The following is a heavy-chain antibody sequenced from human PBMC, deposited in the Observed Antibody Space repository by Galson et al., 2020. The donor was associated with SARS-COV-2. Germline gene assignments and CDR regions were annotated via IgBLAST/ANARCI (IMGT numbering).Heavy chain of an antibody. CDR1: GGTTTSFY. V-gene: IGHV4-4*07. D-gene: IGHD3-9*01. Sequence: ASETLSLTCTVSGGTTTSFYRSWIRHSAGKGQERIGHIHTSGNTNFHPPPKSRYTISVDTSNNQFSLTLSSVTAADTAIYNCARDSYTYDMSTHSMHPAAFDILGQGVMVTGSS. CDR3: ARDSYTYDMSTHSMHPAAFDI. J-gene: IGHJ3*02. CDR2: IHTSGNT.